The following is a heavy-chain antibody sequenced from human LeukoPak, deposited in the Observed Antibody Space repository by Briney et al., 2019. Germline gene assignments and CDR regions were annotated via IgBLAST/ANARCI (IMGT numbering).Heavy chain of an antibody. D-gene: IGHD5-24*01. CDR3: ARPQMATPTDGGFDP. V-gene: IGHV4-34*01. Sequence: PSETLSLTCAVYGGSFSDYYWSWIRQPPGKGLEWIGEINHSGSTNYNPSLKSRVTISVDTSKNQFSLKLSSVTAADTAVYYCARPQMATPTDGGFDPWGQGTLVTVSS. CDR2: INHSGST. J-gene: IGHJ5*02. CDR1: GGSFSDYY.